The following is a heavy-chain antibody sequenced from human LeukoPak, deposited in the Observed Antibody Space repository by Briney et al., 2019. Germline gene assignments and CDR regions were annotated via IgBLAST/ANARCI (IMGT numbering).Heavy chain of an antibody. J-gene: IGHJ3*02. CDR2: ISAYNGNT. D-gene: IGHD3-10*01. Sequence: ASVKVSCKASGYTFTSNAISWVRQAPGQGLEWMGWISAYNGNTKYAQKLQGRVTMTTDTSTSTAYMELRSLRSDDTAVYYCVREGWGVEQNAFDIWGQGTVVTVS. CDR1: GYTFTSNA. CDR3: VREGWGVEQNAFDI. V-gene: IGHV1-18*01.